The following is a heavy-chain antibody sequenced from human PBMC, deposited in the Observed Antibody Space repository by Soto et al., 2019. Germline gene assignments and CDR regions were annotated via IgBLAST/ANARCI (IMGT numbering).Heavy chain of an antibody. CDR2: IYYSGTT. J-gene: IGHJ5*02. CDR1: GGSIGSYY. CDR3: ARDYFDSSDYTTNWFDP. Sequence: AETLSLTCTVSGGSIGSYYWSWVRQPPGKGLERIGYIYYSGTTYYNPSLKRRVTMDVDTSKNQFSLKLTSVTAADTALYYCARDYFDSSDYTTNWFDPWG. V-gene: IGHV4-59*04. D-gene: IGHD3-22*01.